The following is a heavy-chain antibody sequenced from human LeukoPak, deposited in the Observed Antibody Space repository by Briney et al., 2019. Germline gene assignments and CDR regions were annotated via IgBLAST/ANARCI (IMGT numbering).Heavy chain of an antibody. J-gene: IGHJ4*02. CDR2: ISYDGSNK. Sequence: GRSLRLSCAASGFTFSSYAMHWARQAPGKGLEWVAVISYDGSNKYYADSVKGRFTISRDNSKNTLYLQMNSLRAEDMAVYYCARAPESDYWGQGTRVTVSS. CDR1: GFTFSSYA. CDR3: ARAPESDY. V-gene: IGHV3-30-3*01.